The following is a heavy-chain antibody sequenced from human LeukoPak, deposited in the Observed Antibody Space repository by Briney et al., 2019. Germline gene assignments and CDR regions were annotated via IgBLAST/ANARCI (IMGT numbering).Heavy chain of an antibody. CDR2: MKTDGTRI. Sequence: WVRRGPGKGPVWVSRMKTDGTRIEYADSVKGRFTISRDNAKNTLFLQMSSLRVEDTAVYYCARGADHGGSYYPDWGQGTRVTVSS. V-gene: IGHV3-74*01. D-gene: IGHD3-10*01. J-gene: IGHJ4*02. CDR3: ARGADHGGSYYPD.